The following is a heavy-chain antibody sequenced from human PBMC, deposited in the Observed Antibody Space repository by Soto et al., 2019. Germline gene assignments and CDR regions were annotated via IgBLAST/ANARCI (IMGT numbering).Heavy chain of an antibody. V-gene: IGHV1-18*01. CDR2: ISPYNGNT. CDR1: GYTFTNYG. Sequence: QVQLVQSGDEVKKPGASVKVSCKASGYTFTNYGISWVRQAPGQGLEWMGWISPYNGNTKYPQKLQGRVTMTTYTSTRTSYMELRSLRSDDTAVYFCARDGDRCTSTRCSPWPDSHFDLWGRGTLVNVSS. J-gene: IGHJ2*01. D-gene: IGHD2-2*01. CDR3: ARDGDRCTSTRCSPWPDSHFDL.